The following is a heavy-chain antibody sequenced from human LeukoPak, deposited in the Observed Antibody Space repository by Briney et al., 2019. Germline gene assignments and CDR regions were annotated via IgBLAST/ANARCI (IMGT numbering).Heavy chain of an antibody. CDR2: IYTSGST. CDR3: ARGTQLRWDRFDY. Sequence: PSETLSLTCTVSGGSISSGSYYWSWIRQPAGKGLEWIGRIYTSGSTNYNPSLKSRVTKSVDTSKNQFSLKLSSVTAADTAVYYCARGTQLRWDRFDYWGQGTLVTVSS. D-gene: IGHD4-23*01. CDR1: GGSISSGSYY. J-gene: IGHJ4*02. V-gene: IGHV4-61*02.